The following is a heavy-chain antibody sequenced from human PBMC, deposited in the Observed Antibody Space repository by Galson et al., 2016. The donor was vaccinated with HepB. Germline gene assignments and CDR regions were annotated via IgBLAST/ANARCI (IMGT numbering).Heavy chain of an antibody. V-gene: IGHV3-30-3*01. CDR2: ISSDGSNQ. D-gene: IGHD3-16*01. Sequence: SLRLSCAASGFTFSTSAVHWVRQAPGKGLEWVAVISSDGSNQFYADSVTGRFTISRDNSKDTLYLQMNRLRAEDTAVYYCAKDGGSTYALGSCGRGTLVTVSS. CDR3: AKDGGSTYALGS. CDR1: GFTFSTSA. J-gene: IGHJ5*02.